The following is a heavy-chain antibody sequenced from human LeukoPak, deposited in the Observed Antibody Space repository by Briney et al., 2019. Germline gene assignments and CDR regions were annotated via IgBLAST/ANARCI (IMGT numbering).Heavy chain of an antibody. D-gene: IGHD6-19*01. CDR3: ARVRQWLVQVFDY. Sequence: GGSLRLSCAASGFTFSSYSMNWVRQAPGKGLEWVSSISSSSSYIYYADSVKGRFTISRDNAKNSLYLQMNSLRAEDTAVYYCARVRQWLVQVFDYWGQGTLVTVSS. V-gene: IGHV3-21*01. CDR2: ISSSSSYI. CDR1: GFTFSSYS. J-gene: IGHJ4*02.